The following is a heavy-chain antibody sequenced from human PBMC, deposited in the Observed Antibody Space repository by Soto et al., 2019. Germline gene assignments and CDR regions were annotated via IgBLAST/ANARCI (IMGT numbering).Heavy chain of an antibody. J-gene: IGHJ4*02. Sequence: GPTRVNTTQTLTMTCTFSGFSLSPRGMSLTWLRQPPGKALEWLALIDWENDEDYSTSLKTRLTISKDTYRDQVVLRMTNMDPVDTATYYCARTSYGSSSTFDYWGRGTLVTVSS. CDR1: GFSLSPRGMS. CDR3: ARTSYGSSSTFDY. V-gene: IGHV2-70*01. D-gene: IGHD6-6*01. CDR2: IDWENDE.